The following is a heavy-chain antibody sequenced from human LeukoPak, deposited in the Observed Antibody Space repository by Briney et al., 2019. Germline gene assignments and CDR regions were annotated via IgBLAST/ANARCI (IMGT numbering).Heavy chain of an antibody. CDR1: GFTFSSYG. CDR2: IRYDGSNK. Sequence: GGSLGLPCAASGFTFSSYGMHWVRQAPGKGLEWVAFIRYDGSNKYYADSVKGRFTISRDNSKNTLYVQMNSLRAEDTAVYYCARGTLSRFDYWGQGTLVTVSS. V-gene: IGHV3-30*02. CDR3: ARGTLSRFDY. J-gene: IGHJ4*02.